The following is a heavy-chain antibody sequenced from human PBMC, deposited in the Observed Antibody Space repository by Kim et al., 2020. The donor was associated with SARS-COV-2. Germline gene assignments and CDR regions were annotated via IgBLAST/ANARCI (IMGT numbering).Heavy chain of an antibody. Sequence: SETLSLTCAVYGGSFSGYYWSWIRQPPGKGLEWIGEINHSGSTNYNPSLKSRVTISVDTSKNQFSLKLSSVTAADTAVYYCARVGTYYYDSSGYYSNPFDYWGQGTLVTVSS. CDR1: GGSFSGYY. V-gene: IGHV4-34*01. D-gene: IGHD3-22*01. CDR2: INHSGST. CDR3: ARVGTYYYDSSGYYSNPFDY. J-gene: IGHJ4*02.